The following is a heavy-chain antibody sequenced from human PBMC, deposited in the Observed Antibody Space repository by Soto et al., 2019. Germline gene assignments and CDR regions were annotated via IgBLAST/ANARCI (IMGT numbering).Heavy chain of an antibody. Sequence: CPACRVCISSCSMNHYRQAPGKGLEWVSAISGSGDSTYYTDSVKGRFTISRDNGKNSLFLQMNSLRDEDTAVYYCARVVVVIPPGYYYAMDVWGQGTTVTVSS. J-gene: IGHJ6*02. V-gene: IGHV3-23*01. CDR2: ISGSGDST. D-gene: IGHD3-22*01. CDR1: RVCISSCS. CDR3: ARVVVVIPPGYYYAMDV.